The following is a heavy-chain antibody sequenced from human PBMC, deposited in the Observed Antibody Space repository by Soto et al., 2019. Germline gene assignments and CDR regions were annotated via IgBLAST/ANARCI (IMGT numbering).Heavy chain of an antibody. D-gene: IGHD3-10*01. J-gene: IGHJ4*02. Sequence: EVQLLESGGGLVQPGGSLRLSCAASGFTFSSYAMSWVRQAPGKGLEWVSAISGSGGSTYYADSVKGRFTISRDNSKNTLYLQMNSLRAEDTAVYYCAKESSGLLWFGELLRGIDYWGQGTLVTVSS. V-gene: IGHV3-23*01. CDR3: AKESSGLLWFGELLRGIDY. CDR1: GFTFSSYA. CDR2: ISGSGGST.